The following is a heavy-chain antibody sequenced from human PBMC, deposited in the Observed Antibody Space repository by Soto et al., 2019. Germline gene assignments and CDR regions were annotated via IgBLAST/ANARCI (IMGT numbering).Heavy chain of an antibody. CDR3: ASSIN. J-gene: IGHJ4*02. CDR2: IWYDGSNK. CDR1: GFPFSSYG. Sequence: AGSLRLSCAASGFPFSSYGMHWVRQAPGKGLDWVGVIWYDGSNKDYAESVKGRFTISRDNTKNMLYLQMNSLRADDTAVYYCASSINWGQGTLVTVSS. V-gene: IGHV3-33*03.